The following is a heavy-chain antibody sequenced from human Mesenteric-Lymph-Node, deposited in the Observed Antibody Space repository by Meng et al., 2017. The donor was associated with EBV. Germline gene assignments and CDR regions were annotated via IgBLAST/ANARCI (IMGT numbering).Heavy chain of an antibody. CDR2: ISHNGHT. CDR1: GGSITTNNY. CDR3: ARERGAGTYQGFDF. V-gene: IGHV4-4*02. D-gene: IGHD3-10*01. J-gene: IGHJ4*02. Sequence: HLQESGPGLVKPSGTLSLTCAVSGGSITTNNYWSWVRQPPGKGLEWIAEISHNGHTNYSPSLKSRVTISIDKSKNQFSLKVDSVTAADTAVYYCARERGAGTYQGFDFWGQGTLVTVFS.